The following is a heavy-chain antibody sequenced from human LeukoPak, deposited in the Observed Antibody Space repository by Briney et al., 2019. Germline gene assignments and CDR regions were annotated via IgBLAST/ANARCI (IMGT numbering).Heavy chain of an antibody. CDR3: ARDYGYYDSSGPY. D-gene: IGHD3-22*01. Sequence: GESLKISCKGSGYSFTNYWIGWVRQAPGKGLEWVANIKEDGSDKYYVDSVKGRFTISRDNAKNSLYLQMNSLRAEDTARYYCARDYGYYDSSGPYWGQGTLVTVSS. V-gene: IGHV3-7*05. CDR1: GYSFTNYW. CDR2: IKEDGSDK. J-gene: IGHJ4*02.